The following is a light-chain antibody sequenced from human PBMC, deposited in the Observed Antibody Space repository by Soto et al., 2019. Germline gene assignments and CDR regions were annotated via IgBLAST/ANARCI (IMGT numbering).Light chain of an antibody. V-gene: IGLV2-14*03. CDR2: DVS. CDR3: TSYTSSTSVV. Sequence: QSALTQPASVSGSPGQSITISCTGTSSDVGGYKYVSWYQQHPGKAPKLMIYDVSNRPSGVSNRFSGPKSGNTASLTISGLQSEDEGDYYCTSYTSSTSVVFGGGTKLTVL. CDR1: SSDVGGYKY. J-gene: IGLJ2*01.